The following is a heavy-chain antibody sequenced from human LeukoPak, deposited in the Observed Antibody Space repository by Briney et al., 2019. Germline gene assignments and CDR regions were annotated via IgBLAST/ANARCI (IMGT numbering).Heavy chain of an antibody. CDR3: ARVLRNGGSHDY. D-gene: IGHD1-26*01. Sequence: ASVKVSCKASGYTFTGYYMHWVRQAPGQGLEWMGWINPNSGGTNYAQKLQGRVTMTTDTSTSTAYMELRSLRSDDTAVYYCARVLRNGGSHDYWGQGTLVTVSS. CDR1: GYTFTGYY. J-gene: IGHJ4*02. V-gene: IGHV1-2*02. CDR2: INPNSGGT.